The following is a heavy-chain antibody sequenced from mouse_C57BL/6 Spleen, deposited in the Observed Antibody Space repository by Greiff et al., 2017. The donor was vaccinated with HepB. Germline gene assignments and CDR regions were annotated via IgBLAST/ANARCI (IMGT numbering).Heavy chain of an antibody. CDR3: ARGGNYGGY. V-gene: IGHV1-76*01. CDR1: GYTFTDYY. J-gene: IGHJ2*01. D-gene: IGHD2-1*01. Sequence: VKLQESGAELVRPGASVKLSCKASGYTFTDYYINWVKQRPGQGLEWIARIYPGSGNTYYNEKFKGKATLTAEKSSSTAYMQLSSLTSEDSAVYFCARGGNYGGYWGQGTTLTVSS. CDR2: IYPGSGNT.